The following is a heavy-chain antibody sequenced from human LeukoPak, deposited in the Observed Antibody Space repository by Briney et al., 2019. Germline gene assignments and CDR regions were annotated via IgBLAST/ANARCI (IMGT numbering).Heavy chain of an antibody. D-gene: IGHD4/OR15-4a*01. CDR2: IYPDDSET. CDR3: ARQPLDYGPDY. J-gene: IGHJ4*02. Sequence: GDSLKISCQSSGYSFTSYWIAWVRQMPGKGLEWMGIIYPDDSETRYNPSFQGQVTMSADKSISTAYLQWSALESSDTAIYYCARQPLDYGPDYWGLGTRVTVSS. V-gene: IGHV5-51*01. CDR1: GYSFTSYW.